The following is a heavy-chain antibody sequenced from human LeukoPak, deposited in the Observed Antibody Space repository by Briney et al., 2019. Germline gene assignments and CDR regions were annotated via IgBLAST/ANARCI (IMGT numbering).Heavy chain of an antibody. D-gene: IGHD3-10*01. CDR3: ARGRWGAAPRLYGSGSYTKPKNWFDP. CDR1: SGSIFSSNW. CDR2: IFHSGST. J-gene: IGHJ5*02. V-gene: IGHV4-4*02. Sequence: SETLSLTCAVSSGSIFSSNWWSWVRQPPGKGLEWIGQIFHSGSTSYSPSLKSRVTISVDKSKNQFSLKLSSVTAADTAVYYCARGRWGAAPRLYGSGSYTKPKNWFDPWGQGTLVTVSS.